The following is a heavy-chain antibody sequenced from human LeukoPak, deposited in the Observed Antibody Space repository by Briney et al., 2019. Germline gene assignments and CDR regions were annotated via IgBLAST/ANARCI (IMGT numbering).Heavy chain of an antibody. J-gene: IGHJ4*02. V-gene: IGHV3-7*03. Sequence: GGSLRLSCATSGFTFSRFWMTWVRQAPGKGLEWVANIKQGGSEKNYADSVKGRFTISRDNAKSSLYLQMNSLRGEDTAVYYCASQPAAADIDYWGQGTLVTVSS. D-gene: IGHD2-2*01. CDR2: IKQGGSEK. CDR1: GFTFSRFW. CDR3: ASQPAAADIDY.